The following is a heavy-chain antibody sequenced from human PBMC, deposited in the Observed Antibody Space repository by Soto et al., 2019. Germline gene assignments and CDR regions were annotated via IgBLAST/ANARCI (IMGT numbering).Heavy chain of an antibody. V-gene: IGHV1-2*04. CDR1: GYTFIGYY. D-gene: IGHD4-17*01. J-gene: IGHJ6*02. Sequence: ASVKVSCKASGYTFIGYYIHWVRQAPGQGLEWMGWINPNSGGTNYAQRFQGWVTMTRDRSISTAYMELSRLKSDDTAVYYCARDPTTVVTLYYYYGMDVWGQGTTVTVSS. CDR3: ARDPTTVVTLYYYYGMDV. CDR2: INPNSGGT.